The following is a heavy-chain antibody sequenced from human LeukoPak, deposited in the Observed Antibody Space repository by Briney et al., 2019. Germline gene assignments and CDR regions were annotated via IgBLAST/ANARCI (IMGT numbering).Heavy chain of an antibody. CDR3: ARGVVVTPRGWFDP. D-gene: IGHD2-2*01. CDR2: IYYSGST. J-gene: IGHJ5*02. Sequence: PSETLSLTCTVSGGSISSSSYYWGWIRQPPGKGLEWIGSIYYSGSTYYNPSLKSRVTISVDTSKNQFSLKLSSVTAADTAVYYCARGVVVTPRGWFDPWGQGTLVTVSS. V-gene: IGHV4-39*07. CDR1: GGSISSSSYY.